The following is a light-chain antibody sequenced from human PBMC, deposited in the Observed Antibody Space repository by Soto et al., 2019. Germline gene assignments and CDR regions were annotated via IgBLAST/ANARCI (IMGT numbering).Light chain of an antibody. CDR1: SSNIGNNY. CDR3: GTWDTSLSAVV. V-gene: IGLV1-51*01. Sequence: QAVVTQPPSVSAAPGQKVIISCSGSSSNIGNNYVSWYQQFPGTAPKLLIYDNNKRPSGIPDRFSASKSGTSATLGITGLQTGDEADYYCGTWDTSLSAVVFGGGTKLTVL. CDR2: DNN. J-gene: IGLJ2*01.